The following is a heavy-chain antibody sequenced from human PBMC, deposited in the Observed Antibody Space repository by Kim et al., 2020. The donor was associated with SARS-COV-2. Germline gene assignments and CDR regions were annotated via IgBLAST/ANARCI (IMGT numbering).Heavy chain of an antibody. Sequence: GGSLRLSCAASGFTFNNYAMTWVRQAPGKELEWVSSISGSGGTTYAADSVKGRFIISRDNSRNTLSLQMNNLRFDDTAIYYCAKDVGEGGIYFVHWGLGT. CDR2: ISGSGGTT. CDR3: AKDVGEGGIYFVH. J-gene: IGHJ4*02. V-gene: IGHV3-23*01. D-gene: IGHD3-10*01. CDR1: GFTFNNYA.